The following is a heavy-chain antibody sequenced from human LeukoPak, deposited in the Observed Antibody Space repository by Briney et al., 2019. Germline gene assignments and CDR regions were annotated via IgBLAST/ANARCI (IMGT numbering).Heavy chain of an antibody. V-gene: IGHV4-30-2*01. CDR1: GGSISSGGYS. Sequence: SQTLSLTCAVSGGSISSGGYSWSWIRQPPGKGLEWIGYIYHSGSTYYNPSLKSRVTISVDRSKNQFSLKLSSVTAADTAVYYCARGRRGNSGPARGDLYYYYGMDVWGQGTTVTVSS. CDR3: ARGRRGNSGPARGDLYYYYGMDV. CDR2: IYHSGST. D-gene: IGHD4-23*01. J-gene: IGHJ6*02.